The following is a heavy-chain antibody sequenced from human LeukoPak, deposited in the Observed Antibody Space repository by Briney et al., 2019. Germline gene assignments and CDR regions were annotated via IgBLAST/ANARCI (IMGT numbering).Heavy chain of an antibody. CDR3: ARSSGYGSTFFDY. CDR1: GGSISSYY. CDR2: IYYSGST. Sequence: SETLSLTCTVSGGSISSYYWSWIRQPPGKGLEWIGYIYYSGSTNCNPSLKSRVTISVDTSKNQFSLKLSSVTAVDTAVYYCARSSGYGSTFFDYWGQGTLVTVSS. J-gene: IGHJ4*02. V-gene: IGHV4-59*12. D-gene: IGHD5-12*01.